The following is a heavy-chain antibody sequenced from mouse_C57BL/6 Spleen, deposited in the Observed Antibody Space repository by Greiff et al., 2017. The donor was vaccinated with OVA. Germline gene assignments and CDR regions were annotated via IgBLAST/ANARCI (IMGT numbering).Heavy chain of an antibody. CDR1: GYSITSGYY. CDR3: ARDGNYFDY. D-gene: IGHD1-1*02. J-gene: IGHJ2*01. V-gene: IGHV3-6*01. CDR2: ISYDGSN. Sequence: EVQRVESGPGLVKPSQSLSLTCSVTGYSITSGYYWNWIRQFPGNKLEWMGYISYDGSNNYNPSLKNRISITRDTSKNQFFLKLNSMTTEDTATYYCARDGNYFDYWGQGTTRTVSS.